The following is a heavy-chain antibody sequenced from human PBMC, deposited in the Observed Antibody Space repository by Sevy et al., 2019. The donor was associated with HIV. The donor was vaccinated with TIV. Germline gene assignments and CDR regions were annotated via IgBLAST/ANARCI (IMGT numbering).Heavy chain of an antibody. J-gene: IGHJ3*01. V-gene: IGHV3-23*01. CDR3: AKDRITVIGDAFDL. CDR1: GFTFSDYA. Sequence: GGSLRLSCAASGFTFSDYAIHWVRQAPGKGLEWVSAISNSGSDTKYAGSVKGRFTISRDNSKNTLYVQMNSLSAEDTAVYYCAKDRITVIGDAFDLWGQGTMVTVSS. CDR2: ISNSGSDT. D-gene: IGHD4-17*01.